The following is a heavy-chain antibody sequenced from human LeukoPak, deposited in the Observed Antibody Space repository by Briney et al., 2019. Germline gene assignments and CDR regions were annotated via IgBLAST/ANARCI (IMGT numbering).Heavy chain of an antibody. CDR2: ISPYNDET. V-gene: IGHV1-18*01. Sequence: GSVKVSCKASGYTFRSHGIYWVRQAPGQGLEWMGWISPYNDETNYARMFRDRVIMTTETSTATAYMELRGLTSDDTAVYFCAREADTNSWYRPAFRLLDVWGQGTLVTVSS. D-gene: IGHD6-13*01. CDR1: GYTFRSHG. J-gene: IGHJ4*02. CDR3: AREADTNSWYRPAFRLLDV.